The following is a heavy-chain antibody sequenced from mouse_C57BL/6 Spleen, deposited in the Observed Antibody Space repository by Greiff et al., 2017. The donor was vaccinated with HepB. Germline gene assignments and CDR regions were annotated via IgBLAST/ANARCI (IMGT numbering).Heavy chain of an antibody. CDR1: GYTFTDYY. D-gene: IGHD1-1*01. J-gene: IGHJ3*01. CDR3: ARDHYGSSYPAWFAY. V-gene: IGHV1-26*01. Sequence: VQLQQSGPELVKPGASVKISCKASGYTFTDYYMNWVKQSHGKSLEWIGDINPNNGGTSYNQKFKGKATLTVDKSSSTAYMELRSLTSEDSAVYYCARDHYGSSYPAWFAYWGQGTLVTVSA. CDR2: INPNNGGT.